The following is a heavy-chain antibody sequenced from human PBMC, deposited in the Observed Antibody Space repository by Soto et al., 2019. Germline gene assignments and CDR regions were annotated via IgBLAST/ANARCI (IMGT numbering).Heavy chain of an antibody. J-gene: IGHJ4*02. CDR2: IYYSGRT. CDR1: GVSISSGGYY. Sequence: SETLSLTCTVSGVSISSGGYYWSWIRQHPGKGLEWIGNIYYSGRTYYNPSLKSRVILSVDTSKSHFSLTLRSVTAADSAMYYCASVIGGGSEYYFDFWGQGALVTVSS. V-gene: IGHV4-31*03. D-gene: IGHD2-15*01. CDR3: ASVIGGGSEYYFDF.